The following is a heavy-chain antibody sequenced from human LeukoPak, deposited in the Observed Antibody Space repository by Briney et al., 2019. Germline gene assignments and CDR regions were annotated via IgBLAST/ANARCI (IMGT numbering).Heavy chain of an antibody. CDR1: GFIFSNYW. CDR3: ARDVWTYYDSWSGYSDF. CDR2: IKQDGSNK. J-gene: IGHJ4*02. Sequence: GGSLRLSCATSGFIFSNYWMSWVRQAPGKGLEWVANIKQDGSNKYYVDSVKGRLTISRDNAKNSLYLQMNSLRAEDTAIYFCARDVWTYYDSWSGYSDFWGQGTLVTVSS. D-gene: IGHD3-3*01. V-gene: IGHV3-7*05.